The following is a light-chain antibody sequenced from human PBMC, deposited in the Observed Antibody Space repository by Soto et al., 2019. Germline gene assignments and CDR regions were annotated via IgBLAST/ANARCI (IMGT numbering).Light chain of an antibody. J-gene: IGKJ5*01. Sequence: EIVLTQSPGTXSXSPVXPAIFSCRASQSVSSNYLAWYQQKPGQAPRLLIYGTSSRATGIPDRFSGSGSGTDFTLTISRLEPEDFAVYYCQQYNNWPSITFGQGTRLEIK. CDR1: QSVSSNY. CDR3: QQYNNWPSIT. V-gene: IGKV3-20*01. CDR2: GTS.